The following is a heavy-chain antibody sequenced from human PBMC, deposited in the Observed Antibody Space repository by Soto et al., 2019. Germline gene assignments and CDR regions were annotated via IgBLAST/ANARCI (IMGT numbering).Heavy chain of an antibody. J-gene: IGHJ4*02. Sequence: QVQLVESGGGVVQPGRSLRLSCAASGFTFSSYGMHWVRQAPGKGLEWVAVISYDGSNKYYADSVKGRFTISRDNSKNTLYLQMNSLRAEDTAVYYCAKATHYRRGLVDYWGQGTLVTVSS. CDR2: ISYDGSNK. CDR1: GFTFSSYG. V-gene: IGHV3-30*18. D-gene: IGHD6-19*01. CDR3: AKATHYRRGLVDY.